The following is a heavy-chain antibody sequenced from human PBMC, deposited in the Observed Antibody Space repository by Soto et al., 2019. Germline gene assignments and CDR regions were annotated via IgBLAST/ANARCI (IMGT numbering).Heavy chain of an antibody. CDR3: AREFQFGWYNWNRYYYYGMDV. D-gene: IGHD1-20*01. CDR2: TYYRSKWYN. Sequence: PSQTLSLTCAISGDSVSSNSAAWNWIRQSPSRGLEWLGRTYYRSKWYNDYAVSVKSRITINPDTSKNQFSLQLNSVTPEDTAVYYCAREFQFGWYNWNRYYYYGMDVWGQGTTDTVSS. CDR1: GDSVSSNSAA. V-gene: IGHV6-1*01. J-gene: IGHJ6*02.